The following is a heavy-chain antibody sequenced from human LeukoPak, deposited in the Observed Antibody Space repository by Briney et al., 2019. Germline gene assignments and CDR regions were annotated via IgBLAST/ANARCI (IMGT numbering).Heavy chain of an antibody. Sequence: ASVKLSCKASGFTFASYGITWVRQAPGQGLEWMGWISPYHGNSNYEDKFQDRVTMTTNTSASKAYMELRSLRSDDTAVYFCARWGSKNYYYAMDVWGQGTTVTVAS. V-gene: IGHV1-18*01. CDR1: GFTFASYG. CDR2: ISPYHGNS. J-gene: IGHJ6*02. CDR3: ARWGSKNYYYAMDV. D-gene: IGHD3-16*01.